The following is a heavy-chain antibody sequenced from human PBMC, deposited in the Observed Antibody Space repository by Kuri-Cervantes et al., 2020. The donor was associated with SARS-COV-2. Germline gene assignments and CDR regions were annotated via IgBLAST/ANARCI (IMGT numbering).Heavy chain of an antibody. CDR2: IIPLFGTT. V-gene: IGHV1-69*06. J-gene: IGHJ3*01. CDR1: GDTVSSYS. CDR3: ARDRVGRENAFDV. Sequence: ASVKVSCKAIGDTVSSYSISWVRQAPGQGLEWVGGIIPLFGTTGSAQTFRGRITITADKSTNTAYMELSSLTSEDTAMYFCARDRVGRENAFDVWGLGTMVTVSS. D-gene: IGHD5-24*01.